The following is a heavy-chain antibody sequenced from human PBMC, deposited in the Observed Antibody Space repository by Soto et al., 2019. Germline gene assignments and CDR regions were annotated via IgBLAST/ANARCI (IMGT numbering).Heavy chain of an antibody. V-gene: IGHV1-69*12. D-gene: IGHD4-17*01. J-gene: IGHJ5*02. CDR1: GGTFRRYA. CDR2: IIPIFGTT. Sequence: QVQLVQSGAEVKKPGSSVKVSCKASGGTFRRYAISWVRQAPGQGLEWMGGIIPIFGTTNYAQKFQGRLTIAADDSTSTAYMELSSLRSEDTAVYYCAWGVADDYWDLTWFDPWGQGTLVTVSS. CDR3: AWGVADDYWDLTWFDP.